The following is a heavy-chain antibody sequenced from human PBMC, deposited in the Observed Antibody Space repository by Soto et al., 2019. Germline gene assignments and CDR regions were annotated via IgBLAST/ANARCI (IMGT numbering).Heavy chain of an antibody. Sequence: PSETLSLTCTVSGGSINSSNYYWGWIRQPPGKGLEWIGHISYSGITYYNPSLKSRGTISVDTSKNQFSLKLNSVTGADTAVYYCARLGYGSSWLAESAHSDDYGLDVWGQGTTV. CDR2: ISYSGIT. V-gene: IGHV4-39*01. CDR3: ARLGYGSSWLAESAHSDDYGLDV. D-gene: IGHD6-13*01. CDR1: GGSINSSNYY. J-gene: IGHJ6*02.